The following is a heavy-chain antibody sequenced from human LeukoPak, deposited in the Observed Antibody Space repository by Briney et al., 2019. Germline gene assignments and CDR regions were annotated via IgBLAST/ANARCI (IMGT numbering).Heavy chain of an antibody. J-gene: IGHJ4*02. CDR2: INHSGST. CDR1: GGSFSGCY. D-gene: IGHD3-10*01. V-gene: IGHV4-34*01. Sequence: SETLSLTCAVYGGSFSGCYWSWIRQPPGKGLEWIGEINHSGSTNYNPSLKSRVTISVDTSKNQFSLKLSSVTAADTAVYYRARDYGSGRGNWGQGTLVTVSS. CDR3: ARDYGSGRGN.